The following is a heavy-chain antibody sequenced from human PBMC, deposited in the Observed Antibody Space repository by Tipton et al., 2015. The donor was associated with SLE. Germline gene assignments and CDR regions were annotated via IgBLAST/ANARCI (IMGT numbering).Heavy chain of an antibody. CDR1: GGSISSSSYY. Sequence: LRLSCTVSGGSISSSSYYWGWIRQPPGKGLEWIGSIYYSGSTYYNPSLKSRVTISVDTSKNQFSLKLSSVTAADTAVYYCARRYADAFDIWGQGTMVTVSS. CDR3: ARRYADAFDI. J-gene: IGHJ3*02. V-gene: IGHV4-39*01. CDR2: IYYSGST. D-gene: IGHD1-1*01.